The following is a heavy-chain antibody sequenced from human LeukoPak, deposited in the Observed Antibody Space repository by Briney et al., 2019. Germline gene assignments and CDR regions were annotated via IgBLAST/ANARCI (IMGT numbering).Heavy chain of an antibody. CDR1: GYSISSGYY. V-gene: IGHV4-38-2*02. CDR2: IYHSGST. CDR3: ARAGPGIAAAANY. Sequence: SETLSLTCTVSGYSISSGYYWGWIRQPPGKGLEWIGSIYHSGSTYYNPSLKSRVTISVDTSKNQFSLKLSSVTAADTAVYYCARAGPGIAAAANYWGQGTLVTVSS. J-gene: IGHJ4*02. D-gene: IGHD6-13*01.